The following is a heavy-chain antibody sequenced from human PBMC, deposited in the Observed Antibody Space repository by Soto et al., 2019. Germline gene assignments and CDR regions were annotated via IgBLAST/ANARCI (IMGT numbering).Heavy chain of an antibody. CDR1: GFTFSSYW. CDR2: IGTLSDT. V-gene: IGHV3-13*01. CDR3: ARGRSFSYDSTPPPMFDP. D-gene: IGHD3-10*01. Sequence: WGSLRLSCAASGFTFSSYWMSWVRQAPGKGLEWVSGIGTLSDTFYAASVQGRFTISRQNAKNSVYLQMNSLRAGDTAFYYCARGRSFSYDSTPPPMFDPWGQGTLVTVSS. J-gene: IGHJ5*02.